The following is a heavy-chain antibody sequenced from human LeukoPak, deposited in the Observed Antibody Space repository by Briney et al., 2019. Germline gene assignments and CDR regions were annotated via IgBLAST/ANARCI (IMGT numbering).Heavy chain of an antibody. CDR3: ATEDHTSGHAGALGFDP. V-gene: IGHV3-30*03. CDR2: IRQDGDGK. D-gene: IGHD3-22*01. CDR1: GVTFSSYV. J-gene: IGHJ5*02. Sequence: SGGSLRLSCAASGVTFSSYVMHWARQAPGEGLEWVAVIRQDGDGKFYGNSVKGRFTISRDNSRYTLYLQMDSLTTEDTAIYYCATEDHTSGHAGALGFDPWGQGTLVTAS.